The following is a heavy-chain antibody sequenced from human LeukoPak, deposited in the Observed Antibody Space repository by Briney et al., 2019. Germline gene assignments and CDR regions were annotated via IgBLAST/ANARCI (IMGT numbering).Heavy chain of an antibody. CDR3: ARKGDYYDRSYFDY. Sequence: SQTLSLTCTVSGGSISSGDYYWSWIRQPPGKGLEWIGYIYYSGSTNYNPSLKSRVTISVDTSKNQFSLKLSSVTAADTAVYYCARKGDYYDRSYFDYWGQGTLVTVSS. CDR2: IYYSGST. J-gene: IGHJ4*02. V-gene: IGHV4-30-4*01. CDR1: GGSISSGDYY. D-gene: IGHD3-22*01.